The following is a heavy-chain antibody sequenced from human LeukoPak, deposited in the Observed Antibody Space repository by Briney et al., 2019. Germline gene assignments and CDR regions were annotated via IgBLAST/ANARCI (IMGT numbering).Heavy chain of an antibody. J-gene: IGHJ4*02. V-gene: IGHV3-30-3*01. CDR1: GFTFSSFT. CDR2: ISRDGAKK. Sequence: PGGSLRLSCAASGFTFSSFTMNWVRQAPGKGLEWVAVISRDGAKKYFADSVKGRFTVSRDNSENTLYLEMNSLRPEDTAVYYCARDLGWFRSAAGTHDYWGRGTLVTVSS. CDR3: ARDLGWFRSAAGTHDY. D-gene: IGHD6-19*01.